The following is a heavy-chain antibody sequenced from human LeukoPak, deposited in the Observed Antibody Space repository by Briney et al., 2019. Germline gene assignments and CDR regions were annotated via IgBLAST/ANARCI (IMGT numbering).Heavy chain of an antibody. V-gene: IGHV1-69*05. D-gene: IGHD3-16*01. J-gene: IGHJ4*02. Sequence: ASVKVPCKASGGTFSSYAISWVRQAPGQGLKWMGGIIPIFGTANYAQKFQGRVTITTDESTSTAYMELSSLRSEDTAVYYCARSRSRVTYFFDYWGQGTLVTVSS. CDR3: ARSRSRVTYFFDY. CDR2: IIPIFGTA. CDR1: GGTFSSYA.